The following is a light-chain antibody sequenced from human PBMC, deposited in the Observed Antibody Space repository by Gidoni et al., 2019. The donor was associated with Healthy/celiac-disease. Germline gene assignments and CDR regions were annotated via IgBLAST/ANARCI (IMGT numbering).Light chain of an antibody. CDR1: QRLLHSNGYNY. Sequence: DIVMTQSPLSLPVTPGEPASISCRSSQRLLHSNGYNYLDWYLKKPGQSPQLLIYLGSNRASGVPDRVSGSGSGTDFTLKISRVEAEDVGVYYCMQALQTPGLTFGGGTKVEIK. V-gene: IGKV2-28*01. J-gene: IGKJ4*01. CDR2: LGS. CDR3: MQALQTPGLT.